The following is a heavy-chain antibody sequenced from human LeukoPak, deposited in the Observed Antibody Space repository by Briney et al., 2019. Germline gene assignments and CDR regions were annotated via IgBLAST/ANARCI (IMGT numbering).Heavy chain of an antibody. V-gene: IGHV3-7*01. CDR3: AKLLGDVTTLDY. Sequence: GESLRLSCAGSGFIFSRSSMTWVRQSPGKGLEWVATINPDGSMKWYLDSVNGRFTISRDNSDNAVFLQMNSLRVEDMAVYYCAKLLGDVTTLDYWGQGILVTVFS. D-gene: IGHD3-16*01. CDR2: INPDGSMK. J-gene: IGHJ4*02. CDR1: GFIFSRSS.